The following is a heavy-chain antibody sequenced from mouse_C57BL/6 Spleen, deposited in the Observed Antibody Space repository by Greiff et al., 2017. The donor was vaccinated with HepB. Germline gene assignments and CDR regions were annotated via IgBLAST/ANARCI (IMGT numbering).Heavy chain of an antibody. Sequence: QVQLQQPGAELVRPGTSVKLSCKASGYTFTSYWMHWVKQRPGQGLEWIGVIDPSDSYTNYNQKFKGKATLTVDTSSSTAYMQLSSLTSEDSAVYYCARGGYYYGSSPYYAMDYWGQGTSVTVSS. CDR1: GYTFTSYW. D-gene: IGHD1-1*01. CDR2: IDPSDSYT. V-gene: IGHV1-59*01. J-gene: IGHJ4*01. CDR3: ARGGYYYGSSPYYAMDY.